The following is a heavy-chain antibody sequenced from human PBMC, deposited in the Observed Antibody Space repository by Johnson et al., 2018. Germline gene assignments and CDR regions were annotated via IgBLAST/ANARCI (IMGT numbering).Heavy chain of an antibody. D-gene: IGHD3-22*01. J-gene: IGHJ3*02. CDR2: ISSSTNYI. V-gene: IGHV3-21*01. Sequence: VQLVQSGGGLVRXGGSLRLSCAASGFTFSSYSMNWVRQAPGEGLEWVSSISSSTNYIYYADSVKGRLTISRDNAKNSLYLQMNSLRAEDTAVYYRALYYYDSSGYLAFDIWGQGTMVTVSS. CDR3: ALYYYDSSGYLAFDI. CDR1: GFTFSSYS.